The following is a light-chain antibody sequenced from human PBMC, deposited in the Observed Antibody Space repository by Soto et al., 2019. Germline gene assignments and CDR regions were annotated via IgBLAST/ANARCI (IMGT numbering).Light chain of an antibody. CDR3: LQATHFPWT. J-gene: IGKJ1*01. V-gene: IGKV2-24*01. CDR1: ESLVHSDGTTY. Sequence: EIVMTQTPLSSPVTLGQPASISCRSGESLVHSDGTTYLSWFHLRPGQPPRLLIHQISDRFYGVPDRFSGSGAGTEFTLKISRVEAEDVGLYYCLQATHFPWTFGQGTKVQVK. CDR2: QIS.